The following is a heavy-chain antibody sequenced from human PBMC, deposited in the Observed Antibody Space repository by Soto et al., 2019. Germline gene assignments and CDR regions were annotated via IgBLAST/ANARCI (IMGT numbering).Heavy chain of an antibody. J-gene: IGHJ6*03. CDR3: ARTAHDYRDYGWGYYYYYYMDV. V-gene: IGHV4-59*01. CDR2: IYYSGST. Sequence: PSEILSLTCTVSGGSISSYYWSWIRQPPGKGLEWIGYIYYSGSTNYNPSLKSRVTISVDTSKNQFSLKLSSVTAADTAVYYCARTAHDYRDYGWGYYYYYYMDVWGKGTTVTVSS. CDR1: GGSISSYY. D-gene: IGHD4-17*01.